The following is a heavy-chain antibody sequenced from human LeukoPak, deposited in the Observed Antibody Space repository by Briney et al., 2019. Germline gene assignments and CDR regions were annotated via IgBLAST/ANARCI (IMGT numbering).Heavy chain of an antibody. V-gene: IGHV4-4*07. CDR2: IYTSGST. CDR1: GGSISSYY. J-gene: IGHJ2*01. D-gene: IGHD3-22*01. CDR3: ARSSGYYPKLYWYFDL. Sequence: SETLSLTCTVSGGSISSYYWSWIRQPAGKGLEWIGRIYTSGSTNYNPSLKSRVTMSVDTSKNQSSLKLSSVTAADTAVYYCARSSGYYPKLYWYFDLWGRGTLVTVSS.